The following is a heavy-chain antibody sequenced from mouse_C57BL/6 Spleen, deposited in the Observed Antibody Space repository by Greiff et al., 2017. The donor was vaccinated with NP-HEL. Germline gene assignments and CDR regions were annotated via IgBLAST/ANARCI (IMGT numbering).Heavy chain of an antibody. J-gene: IGHJ1*03. D-gene: IGHD1-1*01. CDR1: GYTFTSYW. CDR2: INPSNGGT. CDR3: ARAHYYGSPYWYFDV. Sequence: QVHVKQPGTELVKPGASVKLSCKASGYTFTSYWMHWVKQRPGQGLEWIGNINPSNGGTNYNEKFKSKATLTVDKSSSTAYMQLSSLTSEDSAVYYCARAHYYGSPYWYFDVWGTGTTVTVSS. V-gene: IGHV1-53*01.